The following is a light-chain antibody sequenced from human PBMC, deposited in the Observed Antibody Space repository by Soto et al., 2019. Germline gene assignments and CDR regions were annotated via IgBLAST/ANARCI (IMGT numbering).Light chain of an antibody. V-gene: IGKV1-5*03. CDR1: QIISDF. CDR3: QQYDNYSP. Sequence: IQMTQSPSTLSASVGDRFPITSRASQIISDFLAWYQQKPGEAPKLLIYKASSLESGVPSRFSGSGSGTQFSLTINSLQPDDFATYYCQQYDNYSPFGGGTKVEIK. CDR2: KAS. J-gene: IGKJ4*02.